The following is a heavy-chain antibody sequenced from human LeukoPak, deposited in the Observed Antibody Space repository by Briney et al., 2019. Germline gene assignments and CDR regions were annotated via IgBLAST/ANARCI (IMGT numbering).Heavy chain of an antibody. Sequence: GASVKVSCKASGYTFNSYDINWVRQATGQGLEWMGWMDPNSGNTGYAQKFQGRVTITRNTSISTAYMELSSLRSEDTAVYYCAYYDFWSGYHYWGQATLVTVSS. V-gene: IGHV1-8*03. CDR3: AYYDFWSGYHY. CDR2: MDPNSGNT. J-gene: IGHJ4*02. CDR1: GYTFNSYD. D-gene: IGHD3-3*01.